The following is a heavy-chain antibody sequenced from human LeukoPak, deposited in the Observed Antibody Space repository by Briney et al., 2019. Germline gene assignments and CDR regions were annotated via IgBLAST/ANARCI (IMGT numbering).Heavy chain of an antibody. CDR2: MNPNSGNT. J-gene: IGHJ4*02. CDR1: GYTFTGYY. Sequence: GASVKVSCKASGYTFTGYYMHWVRQAPGQGLEWMGWMNPNSGNTGYAQKFQGRVTMTRNTSISTAYMELSSLRSEDTAVYYCASGTLQLAYDYWGQGTLVTVSS. D-gene: IGHD6-13*01. V-gene: IGHV1-8*02. CDR3: ASGTLQLAYDY.